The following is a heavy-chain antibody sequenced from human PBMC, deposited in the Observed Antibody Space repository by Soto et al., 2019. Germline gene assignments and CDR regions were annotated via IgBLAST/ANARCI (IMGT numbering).Heavy chain of an antibody. J-gene: IGHJ6*03. CDR1: GGSISSGGYY. D-gene: IGHD3-10*01. CDR2: IYYSGST. V-gene: IGHV4-31*03. Sequence: SETLSLTCTVSGGSISSGGYYWSWIRQNPGKGLEWIGYIYYSGSTYYNPSLKSRVTISVDTSKNQFSLKLSSVTAADTAVYYCSRVRPGDGSGSRRDYYMDVWGKGTTVTVSS. CDR3: SRVRPGDGSGSRRDYYMDV.